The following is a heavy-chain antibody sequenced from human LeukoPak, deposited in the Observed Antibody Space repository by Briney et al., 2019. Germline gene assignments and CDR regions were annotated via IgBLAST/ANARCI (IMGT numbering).Heavy chain of an antibody. D-gene: IGHD3-9*01. CDR1: GGTFSSYA. Sequence: SCKASGGTFSSYAMSWVRQAPGKGLEWVAVIWYDGSNKYYADSVKGRFTISRDNSKNTLYLQMNSLRAEDTAVYYCARGAYDILTGYHNEGYFDYWGQGTLVTVSS. CDR2: IWYDGSNK. J-gene: IGHJ4*02. V-gene: IGHV3-33*01. CDR3: ARGAYDILTGYHNEGYFDY.